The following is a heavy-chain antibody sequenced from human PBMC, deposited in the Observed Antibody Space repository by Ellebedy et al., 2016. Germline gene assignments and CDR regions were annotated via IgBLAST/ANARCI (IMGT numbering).Heavy chain of an antibody. Sequence: GGSLRLSCAASGFIFSGYWMHWVRQAPGKGLEWISYITTSSSAIYYEDSVKGRFTMSRDNAKNSVYLQMNSLRGEDTAVYYCASGRLVSDQIFDYWGRGTLVTVSS. CDR2: ITTSSSAI. J-gene: IGHJ4*02. D-gene: IGHD5/OR15-5a*01. V-gene: IGHV3-48*04. CDR3: ASGRLVSDQIFDY. CDR1: GFIFSGYW.